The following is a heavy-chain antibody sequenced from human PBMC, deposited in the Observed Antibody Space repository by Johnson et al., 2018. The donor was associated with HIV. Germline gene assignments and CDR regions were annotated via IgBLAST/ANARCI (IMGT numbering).Heavy chain of an antibody. D-gene: IGHD6-19*01. V-gene: IGHV3-7*01. J-gene: IGHJ3*02. CDR1: GYSVTGYN. CDR2: IKSDGREK. CDR3: ARERVGGWEDALDM. Sequence: VQLVESGGGLVQPGGSLRLSCAVSGYSVTGYNMNWVRQAPGKGLEWVASIKSDGREKKYVDSVKGRFIISRDNAKNSMYLQMKSLRVDDTAVYYCARERVGGWEDALDMWGQGTMVTVSS.